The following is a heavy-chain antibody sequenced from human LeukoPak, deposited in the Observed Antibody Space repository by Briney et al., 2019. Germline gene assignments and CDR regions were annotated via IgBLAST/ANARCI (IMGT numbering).Heavy chain of an antibody. CDR2: IYHSGST. J-gene: IGHJ4*02. CDR1: GGSISSGGYS. D-gene: IGHD3-10*01. CDR3: ASTNYYGSGSFRDY. V-gene: IGHV4-30-2*01. Sequence: SETLSLTCAVSGGSISSGGYSWSWIRQPPGKGLEWIGYIYHSGSTYYNPSLKSRVTISVDRSKNQFSLKLSSVTAAGTAVYYCASTNYYGSGSFRDYWGQGTLVTVSS.